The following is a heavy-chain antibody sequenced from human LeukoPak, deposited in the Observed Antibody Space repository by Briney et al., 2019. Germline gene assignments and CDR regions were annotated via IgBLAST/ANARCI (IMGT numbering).Heavy chain of an antibody. CDR3: ATGPRGDNVNLDS. D-gene: IGHD4-17*01. J-gene: IGHJ4*02. V-gene: IGHV4-4*07. Sequence: PSGTLSLTCSVSGGAISGYYWTWIRQAAGKGLEWIGRFFRSDDTNYNPSLKSRVTMSVDTSKNQFSLSLSSVTAADTAFYYCATGPRGDNVNLDSWGQGILVTVSS. CDR1: GGAISGYY. CDR2: FFRSDDT.